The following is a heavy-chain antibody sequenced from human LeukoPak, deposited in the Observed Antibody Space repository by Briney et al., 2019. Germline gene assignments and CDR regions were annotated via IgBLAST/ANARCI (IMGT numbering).Heavy chain of an antibody. CDR1: GYTFSGNF. D-gene: IGHD3-10*01. Sequence: GASVKVSCKASGYTFSGNFMHWVRQAPGQGLEWMGWINPNNGDTNYAQKFQGRVTMTRDTSISTAYMELSRLRSDDTAVYYCARGFGEPSFPDLPSYYYYMDVWGKGTTVTVSS. CDR2: INPNNGDT. CDR3: ARGFGEPSFPDLPSYYYYMDV. V-gene: IGHV1-2*02. J-gene: IGHJ6*03.